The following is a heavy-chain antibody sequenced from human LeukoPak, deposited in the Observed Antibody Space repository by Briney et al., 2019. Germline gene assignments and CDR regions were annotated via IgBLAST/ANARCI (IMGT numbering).Heavy chain of an antibody. CDR3: ARGHPYCGGDCYSS. CDR2: IRSKDYGATT. Sequence: PGRSPRLSCTASGFTFGDSAMGWVRQAPGKGLEWVGFIRSKDYGATTEYAASVKGRFTISRDDSKSIAYLQMNSLKTEDTAVYYCARGHPYCGGDCYSSWGQGTLVTVSS. J-gene: IGHJ5*02. V-gene: IGHV3-49*04. CDR1: GFTFGDSA. D-gene: IGHD2-21*02.